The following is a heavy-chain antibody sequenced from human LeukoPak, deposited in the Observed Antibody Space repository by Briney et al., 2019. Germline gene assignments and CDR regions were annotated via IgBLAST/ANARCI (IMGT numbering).Heavy chain of an antibody. CDR1: GASVSTSPYY. CDR2: ISYRGST. V-gene: IGHV4-61*01. CDR3: ARLTYDERGSDLFDY. Sequence: SETLSLTCTVSGASVSTSPYYWRWSRQPPGKGLEYIGYISYRGSTDYNPSLNSRVTISVDTSENQFSLRLNYVTAADTAVYYCARLTYDERGSDLFDYWGQGTLVTVSS. J-gene: IGHJ4*02. D-gene: IGHD5-12*01.